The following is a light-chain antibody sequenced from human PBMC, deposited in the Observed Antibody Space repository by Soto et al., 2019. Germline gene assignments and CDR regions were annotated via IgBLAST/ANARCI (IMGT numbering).Light chain of an antibody. CDR3: SSYTSSSTPYV. V-gene: IGLV2-14*01. J-gene: IGLJ1*01. CDR2: EVS. Sequence: QSALTKPASVSGSPGQSITISCTGTSRDVGGYNYVSWYQQHPGKAPKLMIYEVSNRPSGVSNRFSGSKSGNTASLTISGLQAEDEADYYCSSYTSSSTPYVFGTGTKLTVL. CDR1: SRDVGGYNY.